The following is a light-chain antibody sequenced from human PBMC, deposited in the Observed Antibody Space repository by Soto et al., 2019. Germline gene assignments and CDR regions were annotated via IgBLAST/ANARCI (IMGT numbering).Light chain of an antibody. CDR1: QSVTSNK. V-gene: IGKV3-20*01. J-gene: IGKJ2*01. Sequence: ENVLTQSPVTLSLSPGERATLSCRASQSVTSNKVAWFQQKPGQAPRLLIRAASSRATGIPDRVSGSGSATDFTLTISRLEPEDLAVYYCQQYGSPPPYTFGQGTKLEIK. CDR2: AAS. CDR3: QQYGSPPPYT.